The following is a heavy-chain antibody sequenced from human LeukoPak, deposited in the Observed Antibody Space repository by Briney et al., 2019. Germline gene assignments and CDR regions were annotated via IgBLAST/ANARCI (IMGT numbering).Heavy chain of an antibody. CDR2: IDSDGKST. D-gene: IGHD2-21*02. CDR3: VRDKEVVTGIGWFDP. J-gene: IGHJ5*02. Sequence: GGSLRLSCAASGFTFSNYWMHWVRQAPGKGLVWVSRIDSDGKSTNYADSVKGRFTISRDNAKNTLYLQMNSLRVEDTAVYYCVRDKEVVTGIGWFDPWGQGTLVTVSS. V-gene: IGHV3-74*01. CDR1: GFTFSNYW.